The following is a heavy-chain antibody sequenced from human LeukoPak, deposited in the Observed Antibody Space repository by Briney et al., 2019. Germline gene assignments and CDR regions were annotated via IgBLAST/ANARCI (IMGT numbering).Heavy chain of an antibody. CDR2: IYYSGST. CDR3: ARGISWHWNYGRVYYFDY. J-gene: IGHJ4*02. CDR1: GGSISSSSYY. D-gene: IGHD1-7*01. V-gene: IGHV4-39*07. Sequence: SETLSLTCTVSGGSISSSSYYWGWIRQPPGKGLEWIGSIYYSGSTYYNPSLKSRVTIPVDTSKNQFSLKLSSVTAADTAVYYCARGISWHWNYGRVYYFDYWGQGTLVTVSS.